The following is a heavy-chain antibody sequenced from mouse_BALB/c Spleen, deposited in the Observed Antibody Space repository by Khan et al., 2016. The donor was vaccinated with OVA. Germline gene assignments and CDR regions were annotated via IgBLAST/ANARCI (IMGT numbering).Heavy chain of an antibody. J-gene: IGHJ4*01. CDR2: IWSGGST. Sequence: QMQLEESGPGLVQPSQSLSITCTVSGFSLTSYGVHWVRQSPGKGLEWLGVIWSGGSTDYNAAFISRLSISKDNSKSQVFFKMNSLQANETAIYYCARIFIGTTDYAMDYWGQGTSVTVSS. V-gene: IGHV2-2*02. CDR1: GFSLTSYG. CDR3: ARIFIGTTDYAMDY. D-gene: IGHD2-14*01.